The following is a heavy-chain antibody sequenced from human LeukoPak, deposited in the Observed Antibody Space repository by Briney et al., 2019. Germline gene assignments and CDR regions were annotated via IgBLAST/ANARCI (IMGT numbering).Heavy chain of an antibody. J-gene: IGHJ4*02. D-gene: IGHD4-11*01. CDR2: FDPEYGET. Sequence: ASENVSCNVSGYTLTDLSMHWIRQPPAKGLELMGVFDPEYGETINSQKSQGRVTMTEDTSTDTAYMELSSLRSDDTAVYYCATVSGLQYLLFDYWGQGTLVTVSS. CDR1: GYTLTDLS. CDR3: ATVSGLQYLLFDY. V-gene: IGHV1-24*01.